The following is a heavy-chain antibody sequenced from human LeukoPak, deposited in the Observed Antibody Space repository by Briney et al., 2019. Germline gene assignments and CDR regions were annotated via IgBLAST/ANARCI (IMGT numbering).Heavy chain of an antibody. Sequence: GGSLRLSCAASGFTFSSYAMSWVRQAPGKGLEWVSAISGSGGSTYYADSVKGRFTISRDNAKNSLYLQMNSLRAEDAAVYYCAELGITMIGGVWGKGTTVTISS. CDR2: ISGSGGST. CDR3: AELGITMIGGV. D-gene: IGHD3-10*02. V-gene: IGHV3-23*01. J-gene: IGHJ6*04. CDR1: GFTFSSYA.